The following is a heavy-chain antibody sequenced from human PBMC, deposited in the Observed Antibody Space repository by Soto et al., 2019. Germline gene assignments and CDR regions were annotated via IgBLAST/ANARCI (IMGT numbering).Heavy chain of an antibody. CDR1: GFTFSSYA. V-gene: IGHV3-23*01. Sequence: LRLSCAAAGFTFSSYAMSLVRQAPLKGLEWVSAISGSGGSTYYADSVKGRFTISGDNSKNTLYLQMNSLRAEDTAVYYCAKAPLAAAGTNWFDPWGQGTLVTVSS. CDR2: ISGSGGST. CDR3: AKAPLAAAGTNWFDP. J-gene: IGHJ5*02. D-gene: IGHD6-13*01.